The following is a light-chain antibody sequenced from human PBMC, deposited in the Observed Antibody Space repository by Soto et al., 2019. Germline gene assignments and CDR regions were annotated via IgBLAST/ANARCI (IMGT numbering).Light chain of an antibody. Sequence: QFVLTQPPSASVTPGQKVFISCSGSSSNIGGTNYAYWYQQLPGAAPKLLMHSNNLRPSGVPERISGSKFGTAASLAISGLRSEDEAVYYCASWDDRLGAVIFGGGTKVTVL. CDR1: SSNIGGTNY. J-gene: IGLJ2*01. V-gene: IGLV1-47*02. CDR3: ASWDDRLGAVI. CDR2: SNN.